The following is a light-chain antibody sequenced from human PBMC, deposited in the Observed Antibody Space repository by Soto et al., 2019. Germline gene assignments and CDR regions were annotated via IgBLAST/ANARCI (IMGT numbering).Light chain of an antibody. CDR2: EVT. CDR1: NSDVGRYNY. Sequence: QSVLTQPPSASGAPGQSVTISCTGTNSDVGRYNYVSWYQQHPGKAPKLMIYEVTKRPSGVPDRFSASKSGNTASLTVSGLQAEDEADYYCSSYAGSTQRVFGSGTKLTVL. J-gene: IGLJ1*01. CDR3: SSYAGSTQRV. V-gene: IGLV2-8*01.